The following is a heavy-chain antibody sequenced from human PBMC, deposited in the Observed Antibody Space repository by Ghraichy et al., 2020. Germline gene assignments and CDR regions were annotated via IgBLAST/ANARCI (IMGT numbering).Heavy chain of an antibody. V-gene: IGHV3-73*01. CDR3: TRDSGWNNWLDP. D-gene: IGHD6-19*01. J-gene: IGHJ5*02. CDR2: IDTKDKNYVT. CDR1: GYTFSDSS. Sequence: GESLNISCAASGYTFSDSSVHWVRQAPGKGLEWVGLIDTKDKNYVTAYAASVKGRFSISRDDSKDTAYVQMNSLKSEDTAMYYCTRDSGWNNWLDPWGQGTLVTVSS.